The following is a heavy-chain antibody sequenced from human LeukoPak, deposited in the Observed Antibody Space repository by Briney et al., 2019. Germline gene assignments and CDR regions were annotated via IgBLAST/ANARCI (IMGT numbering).Heavy chain of an antibody. Sequence: GGSLRLSCAASGFTFSSYSINWVHQAPGKGLEWVSYISSSSSTIYYADSMKGRFTISRDNAKNSLYLQMNSLRAEDTAVYYCAIIYLIVEATTFDYWGQGTLVTVSS. CDR1: GFTFSSYS. CDR3: AIIYLIVEATTFDY. J-gene: IGHJ4*02. D-gene: IGHD1-26*01. V-gene: IGHV3-48*01. CDR2: ISSSSSTI.